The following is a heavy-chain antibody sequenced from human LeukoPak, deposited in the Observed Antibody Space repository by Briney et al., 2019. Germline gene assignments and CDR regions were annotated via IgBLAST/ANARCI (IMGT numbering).Heavy chain of an antibody. CDR2: IYYSGST. D-gene: IGHD3-9*01. J-gene: IGHJ5*02. Sequence: PSQTLSLTCTVSGGSISSGGYYWNWIRQHPGKGLEWIGYIYYSGSTYYNPSLKSRVTISVDTSKNQFSLKLSSVTAADTAVYYCARGRYYDILTGYYNSWFDPWGQGTLVTVSS. CDR1: GGSISSGGYY. CDR3: ARGRYYDILTGYYNSWFDP. V-gene: IGHV4-31*03.